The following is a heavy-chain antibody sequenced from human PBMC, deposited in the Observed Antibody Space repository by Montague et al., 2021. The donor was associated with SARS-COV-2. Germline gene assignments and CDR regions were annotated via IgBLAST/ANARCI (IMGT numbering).Heavy chain of an antibody. V-gene: IGHV6-1*01. CDR1: GDSVSSHNAA. CDR2: TCYRSEWYF. Sequence: CAISGDSVSSHNAAWNWIRHFPSRGLEWLGRTCYRSEWYFDYAISLRGRITINPDTYKNQFSLQLDSVTLDDTAVYYCARYSYSGTYFGLNDAFDIWGQGTLVTVSS. D-gene: IGHD1-26*01. J-gene: IGHJ3*02. CDR3: ARYSYSGTYFGLNDAFDI.